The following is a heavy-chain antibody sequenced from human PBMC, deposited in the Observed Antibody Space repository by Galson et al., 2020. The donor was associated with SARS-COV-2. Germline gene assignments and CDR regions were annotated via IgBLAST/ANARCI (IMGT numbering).Heavy chain of an antibody. CDR3: AKDLLWFGGTDYSSCCMDG. Sequence: QIGESPKTSSAASGTNFSTYAMNWVRPAPGKGLGWVALISYDGSNKYYADSVKGRFTISRDNSKNTLYLQMNSLRAEDTAVYYCAKDLLWFGGTDYSSCCMDGGGQGGMVTVAS. CDR1: GTNFSTYA. D-gene: IGHD3-10*01. CDR2: ISYDGSNK. V-gene: IGHV3-30*18. J-gene: IGHJ6*02.